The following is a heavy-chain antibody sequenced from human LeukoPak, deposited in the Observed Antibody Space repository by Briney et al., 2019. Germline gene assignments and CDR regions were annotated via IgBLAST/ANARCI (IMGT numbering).Heavy chain of an antibody. CDR1: AGTFSSYA. V-gene: IGHV1-69*01. J-gene: IGHJ6*02. D-gene: IGHD4-11*01. Sequence: ASVKVSCKASAGTFSSYAISWVRQAPGQGLEWMGGIIPIFGTANYAQKFQGRVTITADESTSTAYMELSSLRSEDTAVYYCAAGLRGPTVTGKYYYYGMDVWGQGTTVTVSS. CDR2: IIPIFGTA. CDR3: AAGLRGPTVTGKYYYYGMDV.